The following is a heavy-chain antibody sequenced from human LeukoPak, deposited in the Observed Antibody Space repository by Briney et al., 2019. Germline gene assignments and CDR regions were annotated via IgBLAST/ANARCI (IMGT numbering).Heavy chain of an antibody. CDR2: IKQDGSEK. V-gene: IGHV3-7*01. D-gene: IGHD1-14*01. CDR3: ARGRGPHITDAFDI. CDR1: GFTFSSYW. Sequence: PGGSLRLSCAASGFTFSSYWMSWVRQAPGKGLEWVANIKQDGSEKYYVDSVKGRFTISRDNAKNSLYPQMNSLRAEDTAVYYCARGRGPHITDAFDIWGQGTMVTVSS. J-gene: IGHJ3*02.